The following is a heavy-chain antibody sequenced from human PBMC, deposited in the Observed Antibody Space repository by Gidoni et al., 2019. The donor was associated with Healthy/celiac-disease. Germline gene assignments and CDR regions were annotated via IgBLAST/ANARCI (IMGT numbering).Heavy chain of an antibody. D-gene: IGHD6-19*01. Sequence: EVQLLESGGGLLQPGRSLRLSCSASCFHFSSYAMSWVRQAPGKGLEWVSAISGSGGSTYYADSVKGRFTISRDNSKNTPYLQMNSLRAEDTAVYYCARGGIAVADLIDPWGQGTLVTVSS. CDR3: ARGGIAVADLIDP. CDR1: CFHFSSYA. CDR2: ISGSGGST. J-gene: IGHJ5*02. V-gene: IGHV3-23*01.